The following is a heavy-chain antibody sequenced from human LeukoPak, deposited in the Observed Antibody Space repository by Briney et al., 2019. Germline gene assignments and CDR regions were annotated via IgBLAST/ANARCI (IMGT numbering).Heavy chain of an antibody. CDR1: GDSISSSTYY. D-gene: IGHD7-27*01. V-gene: IGHV4-39*07. CDR2: ISYSGTT. Sequence: PSETLSLTCTVSGDSISSSTYYWGWIRQPPGKGLEWIATISYSGTTYYNPSLKSRVTISVDTSKNQFSLKLSSVTAADTAVYYCARDLGYYYMDVWGKGTTVTISS. J-gene: IGHJ6*03. CDR3: ARDLGYYYMDV.